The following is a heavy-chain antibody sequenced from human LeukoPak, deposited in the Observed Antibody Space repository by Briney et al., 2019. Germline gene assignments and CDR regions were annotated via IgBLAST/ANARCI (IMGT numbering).Heavy chain of an antibody. D-gene: IGHD6-19*01. CDR2: IYYSGST. Sequence: SETLSLTCTVSGGSISSNNYYWGWIRQPPGKGLEWIGSIYYSGSTYYNPSLKSRVTISVDTSKNQLSLNLNSVTAADTAVYYCVRETFIAMVGSHALDIWGQGTMVTVSS. J-gene: IGHJ3*02. V-gene: IGHV4-39*02. CDR1: GGSISSNNYY. CDR3: VRETFIAMVGSHALDI.